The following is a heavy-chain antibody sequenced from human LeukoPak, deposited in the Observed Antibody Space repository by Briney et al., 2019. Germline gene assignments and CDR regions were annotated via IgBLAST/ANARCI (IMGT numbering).Heavy chain of an antibody. J-gene: IGHJ4*02. V-gene: IGHV3-7*03. CDR3: VRDKLTGASRLDY. CDR2: IKQDGSEK. Sequence: PGGSRRLSCAASGFTFSDYWMSWVRQAPGKELEWVANIKQDGSEKYYVDSVKGRFTISRDNAKNSLYLQMNSLRAEDTAVYYCVRDKLTGASRLDYWGQGTLLIVSS. CDR1: GFTFSDYW. D-gene: IGHD7-27*01.